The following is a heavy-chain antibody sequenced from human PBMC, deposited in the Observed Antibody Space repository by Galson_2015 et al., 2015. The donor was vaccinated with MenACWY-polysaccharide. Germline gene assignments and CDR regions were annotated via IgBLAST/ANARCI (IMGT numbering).Heavy chain of an antibody. CDR3: AGYGSSGDFDY. J-gene: IGHJ4*02. Sequence: SLRLSCAAYGFTFSSYGMHWVRQAPGKGLEWVAVISYGGSNKYYADSVKGRFTISRDNSKNTLYLQMNSLRAEDTAVYYCAGYGSSGDFDYWGQGTLVTVSS. CDR2: ISYGGSNK. CDR1: GFTFSSYG. V-gene: IGHV3-30*03. D-gene: IGHD6-19*01.